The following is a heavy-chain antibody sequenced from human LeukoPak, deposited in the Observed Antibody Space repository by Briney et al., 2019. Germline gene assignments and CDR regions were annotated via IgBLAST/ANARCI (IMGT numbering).Heavy chain of an antibody. J-gene: IGHJ3*01. CDR1: GYSFTSHY. CDR2: INPNGGNT. V-gene: IGHV1-46*01. CDR3: TTPTAMTAPDAFDV. Sequence: ASVKVSCKASGYSFTSHYVHWVRQAPGQGLEWMGGINPNGGNTTYAQKFRGRVTMTRDMSTSTVYMELSRLRSDDTAVYYCTTPTAMTAPDAFDVWGQGTMVTVSS. D-gene: IGHD2-21*02.